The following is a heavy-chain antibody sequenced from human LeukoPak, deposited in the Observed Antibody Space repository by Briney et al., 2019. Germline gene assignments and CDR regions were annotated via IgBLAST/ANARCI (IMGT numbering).Heavy chain of an antibody. CDR3: ARESAVVTTYRGGNWFDP. D-gene: IGHD5-18*01. CDR2: IKPDSGGT. CDR1: GYIFSDYY. V-gene: IGHV1-2*02. Sequence: ASVNVSCKASGYIFSDYYMHWVRQAPGQGREWMGWIKPDSGGTNYEQNFQGRVIMTLDTSISTAYLEMTRLTSDDTAVYYCARESAVVTTYRGGNWFDPWGQGTLVTVSS. J-gene: IGHJ5*02.